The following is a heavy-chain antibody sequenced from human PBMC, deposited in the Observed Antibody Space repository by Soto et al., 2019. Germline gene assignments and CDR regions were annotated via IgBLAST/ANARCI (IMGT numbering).Heavy chain of an antibody. Sequence: LGESLKISCKGSGYSFTSYWIGWVRQMPGKGLEWMGIIYPGDSDTRYSPSFQGQVTISADKSISTAYLQWSSLKASDTAMYYCARGSYSSGWYMGYYYYGMDVCGQGTTVTVSS. V-gene: IGHV5-51*01. CDR3: ARGSYSSGWYMGYYYYGMDV. CDR1: GYSFTSYW. CDR2: IYPGDSDT. J-gene: IGHJ6*02. D-gene: IGHD6-19*01.